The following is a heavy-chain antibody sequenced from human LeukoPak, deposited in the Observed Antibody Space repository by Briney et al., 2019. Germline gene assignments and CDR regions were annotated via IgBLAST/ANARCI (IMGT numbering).Heavy chain of an antibody. CDR1: GYTFTGYY. D-gene: IGHD3-10*01. Sequence: ASVKVSCKASGYTFTGYYMHWVRQAPGQGLEWMGWINPNSGGTNYAQKFQGSVTMTRDTSISTAYMELSRLRYDDTAVYYCARDLGFGELLLYFDYWGQGTLVTVSS. CDR2: INPNSGGT. J-gene: IGHJ4*02. V-gene: IGHV1-2*02. CDR3: ARDLGFGELLLYFDY.